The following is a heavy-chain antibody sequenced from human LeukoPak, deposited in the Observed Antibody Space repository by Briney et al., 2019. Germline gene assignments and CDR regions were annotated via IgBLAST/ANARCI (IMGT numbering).Heavy chain of an antibody. CDR1: GVSMNYYF. Sequence: SQTLSLTCTVSGVSMNYYFWNWIRQPAGEGLQWIGRIHPSGTTNYNPSLKSRLTTSIDTSKNQFSLKLTSVTAADTALYFCARAPHTSPTDYYFDFWGPGTLVTVSS. D-gene: IGHD1-14*01. V-gene: IGHV4-4*07. CDR3: ARAPHTSPTDYYFDF. J-gene: IGHJ4*02. CDR2: IHPSGTT.